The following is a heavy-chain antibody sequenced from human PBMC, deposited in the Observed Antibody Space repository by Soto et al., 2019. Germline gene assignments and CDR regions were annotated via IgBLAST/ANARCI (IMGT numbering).Heavy chain of an antibody. CDR3: ARPKTIGAAAGKGWFDP. V-gene: IGHV4-59*08. J-gene: IGHJ5*02. Sequence: PSETLSLTCSASGGSISSYYCSWFRQPPGKGLEWIGSIFYAGSTYYSPSLKGRLIISVDPSKNQFSLKLTSVTAADTAMYYCARPKTIGAAAGKGWFDPWGQGTLVTVSS. D-gene: IGHD6-13*01. CDR1: GGSISSYY. CDR2: IFYAGST.